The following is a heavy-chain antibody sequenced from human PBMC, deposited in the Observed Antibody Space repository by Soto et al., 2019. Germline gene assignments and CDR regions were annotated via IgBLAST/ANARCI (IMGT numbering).Heavy chain of an antibody. V-gene: IGHV3-33*01. Sequence: QVQLVESGGGVGQPGRSLSLSCAASGLTFSNYGMHWVRQAPGKGLELVAVIWYDGSKKYYVDSVKGRFTISRDNSKNTLYLQMTSRRVEATAVYYCARDLRSRYFDLWGRGTLVTVSS. CDR3: ARDLRSRYFDL. CDR1: GLTFSNYG. CDR2: IWYDGSKK. J-gene: IGHJ2*01. D-gene: IGHD2-15*01.